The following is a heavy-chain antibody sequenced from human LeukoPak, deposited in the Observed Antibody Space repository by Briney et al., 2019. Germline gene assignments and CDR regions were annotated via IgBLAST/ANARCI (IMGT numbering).Heavy chain of an antibody. CDR1: GFTFSSYS. V-gene: IGHV3-48*01. CDR3: ARDPYCSGGSCRYFDY. Sequence: GGSLRLSCAASGFTFSSYSMNWVRQAPGKGPEWVSYISSSSSTIYYADSVKGRFTISRDNSKNTLYLQMNSLRAEDRAVYYCARDPYCSGGSCRYFDYWGQGTLVTVSS. J-gene: IGHJ4*02. CDR2: ISSSSSTI. D-gene: IGHD2-15*01.